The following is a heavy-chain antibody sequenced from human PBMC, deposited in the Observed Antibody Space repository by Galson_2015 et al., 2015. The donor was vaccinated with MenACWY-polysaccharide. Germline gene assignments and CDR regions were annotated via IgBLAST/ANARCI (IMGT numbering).Heavy chain of an antibody. CDR3: AGEYIAYARGWQIDF. D-gene: IGHD3-16*01. Sequence: SLRLSCAASGFTFSNYGMNWVRQAPGKGLEWVSVISGGGGSKYCADSVKGRFTISRYNSKNTLYLQMNSLRAEDTALYYCAGEYIAYARGWQIDFWGQGTLVTVSS. V-gene: IGHV3-23*01. J-gene: IGHJ4*02. CDR1: GFTFSNYG. CDR2: ISGGGGSK.